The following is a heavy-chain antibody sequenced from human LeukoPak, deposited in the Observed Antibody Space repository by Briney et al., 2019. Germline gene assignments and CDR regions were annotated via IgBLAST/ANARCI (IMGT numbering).Heavy chain of an antibody. Sequence: GSLRLSCAASGFTLSNSAMTWVRQAPGKGLEWVSGIDTKGTRTYYADSVKGRFTISRDNSKNTLFLQMNSLRAEDTAVYYCVKEVVATIPPLWGQGTLVTVSS. CDR2: IDTKGTRT. V-gene: IGHV3-23*01. CDR3: VKEVVATIPPL. D-gene: IGHD5-12*01. CDR1: GFTLSNSA. J-gene: IGHJ4*02.